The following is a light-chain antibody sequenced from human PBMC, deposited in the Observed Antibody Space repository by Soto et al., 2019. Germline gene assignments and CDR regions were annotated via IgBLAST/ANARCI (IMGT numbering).Light chain of an antibody. Sequence: EIVLTQSPGTLSLSPGERATLSCRASQSVSSSYLAWYQQKPGQAPRLLIYGESSSATGIPDRFSGSGSGTDFTLTISRLEPEDFAVYYCQQYGSSPLYTFGQGTKLEIK. CDR2: GES. J-gene: IGKJ2*01. CDR1: QSVSSSY. CDR3: QQYGSSPLYT. V-gene: IGKV3-20*01.